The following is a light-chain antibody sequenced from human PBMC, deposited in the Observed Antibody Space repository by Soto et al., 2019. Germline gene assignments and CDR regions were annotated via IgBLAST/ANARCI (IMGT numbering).Light chain of an antibody. CDR1: SSDVGGYNY. CDR3: SSYTSSSTLDVV. J-gene: IGLJ2*01. V-gene: IGLV2-14*01. CDR2: DVS. Sequence: QAVVTQPASVSGSPGQSITISCTGSSSDVGGYNYVSWYQQHPGKAPKLMIYDVSNRPSGVSNRFSDSKSGNTASLTISGLQAEDEADYYCSSYTSSSTLDVVFGGGTKLTVL.